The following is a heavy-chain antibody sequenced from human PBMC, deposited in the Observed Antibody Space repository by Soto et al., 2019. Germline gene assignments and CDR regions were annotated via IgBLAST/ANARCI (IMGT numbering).Heavy chain of an antibody. J-gene: IGHJ4*02. CDR2: IIAYNGKT. CDR3: ARQVTPYTTSWYTIDY. CDR1: GYTFTNYG. Sequence: QVQLVQSGAEVKKPGASVKVSCKTSGYTFTNYGITWVRQAPGQGLERMGWIIAYNGKTDYAQNFQGRVTMTTDTSTSTAYMELRNLRSDDTALYYCARQVTPYTTSWYTIDYWGQGTLVTVSS. D-gene: IGHD6-13*01. V-gene: IGHV1-18*01.